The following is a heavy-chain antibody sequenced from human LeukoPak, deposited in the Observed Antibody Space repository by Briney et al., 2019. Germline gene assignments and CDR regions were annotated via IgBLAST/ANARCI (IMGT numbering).Heavy chain of an antibody. V-gene: IGHV4-4*07. D-gene: IGHD6-19*01. J-gene: IGHJ5*02. CDR3: ARDGWYRWFDP. CDR1: GGSFSGYY. CDR2: IYTSGST. Sequence: PSETLSLTCAVYGGSFSGYYWSWIRQPTGKGLEWIGRIYTSGSTNYNPSLKSRVTISVDTSKNQFSLKLSSVTAADTAVYYCARDGWYRWFDPWGQGTLVTVSS.